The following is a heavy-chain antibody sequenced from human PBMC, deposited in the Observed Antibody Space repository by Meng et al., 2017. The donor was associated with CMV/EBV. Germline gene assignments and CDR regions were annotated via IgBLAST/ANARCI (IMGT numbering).Heavy chain of an antibody. J-gene: IGHJ3*02. V-gene: IGHV3-49*04. Sequence: GGSLRLSCTASGFIFGDYAMSWVRQAPGKGLEWVGFIRSKAYGGTTEYAASVKGRFTISRDDSKSIAYLQMNSLKTEDTAVYYCTRDRDLYYYDSSGYYGDAFDIWGQGTMVTVSS. D-gene: IGHD3-22*01. CDR2: IRSKAYGGTT. CDR1: GFIFGDYA. CDR3: TRDRDLYYYDSSGYYGDAFDI.